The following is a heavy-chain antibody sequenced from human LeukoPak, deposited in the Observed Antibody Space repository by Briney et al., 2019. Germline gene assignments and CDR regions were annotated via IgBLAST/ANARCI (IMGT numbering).Heavy chain of an antibody. CDR1: GYTFTSYY. J-gene: IGHJ6*02. Sequence: ASVKVSCKASGYTFTSYYMHWVRQAPGQGLEWMGIINPSGGSTSYAQKFQGRVTMTRDTSTSTVYTELSSLRSEDTAVYYCAREGCSGGSCYSVSGGMDVWGQGTTVTVSS. D-gene: IGHD2-15*01. CDR3: AREGCSGGSCYSVSGGMDV. V-gene: IGHV1-46*01. CDR2: INPSGGST.